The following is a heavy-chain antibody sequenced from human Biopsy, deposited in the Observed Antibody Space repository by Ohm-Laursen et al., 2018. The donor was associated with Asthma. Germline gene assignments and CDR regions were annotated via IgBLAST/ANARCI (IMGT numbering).Heavy chain of an antibody. CDR3: ARSIYDFWSGYYGMDV. Sequence: SLRLSCTASGFSFSSYAIHWVRQAPGKGLEWVAVIWNDGSNKYYADSVKGRFTISRDNSKNTLYLQMNSLRAEDTAVYYCARSIYDFWSGYYGMDVWGQGTTVTVSS. CDR1: GFSFSSYA. D-gene: IGHD3-3*01. CDR2: IWNDGSNK. V-gene: IGHV3-33*01. J-gene: IGHJ6*02.